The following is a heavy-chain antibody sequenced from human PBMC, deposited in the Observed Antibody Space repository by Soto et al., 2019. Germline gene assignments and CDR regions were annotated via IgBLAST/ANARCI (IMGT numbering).Heavy chain of an antibody. CDR3: AKLLAAAGDDP. Sequence: QVQLVESGGGVVQRGRSLRLSCAASGFTFSSYGMHWVRQAPGKGLEWVAVISYDGSNKYYADSVKGRFTISRDNSKNTLYLQMNRLRAEDTAVYYCAKLLAAAGDDPWGQGTLVTVSS. D-gene: IGHD6-13*01. V-gene: IGHV3-30*18. CDR2: ISYDGSNK. CDR1: GFTFSSYG. J-gene: IGHJ5*02.